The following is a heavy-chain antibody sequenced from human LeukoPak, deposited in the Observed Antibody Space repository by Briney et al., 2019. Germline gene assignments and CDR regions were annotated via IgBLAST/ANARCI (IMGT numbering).Heavy chain of an antibody. J-gene: IGHJ4*02. D-gene: IGHD3-22*01. CDR3: AKHVRSGYFDY. Sequence: GGSLRLSCVASGFIFNNYGMHWVRQAPGKGLEWVAVIYSDGSKQNYEDSVKGRFTISRDDSKNTVYLHMNSLRAEDTAVYYCAKHVRSGYFDYWGQGTLVTVSS. CDR1: GFIFNNYG. V-gene: IGHV3-33*06. CDR2: IYSDGSKQ.